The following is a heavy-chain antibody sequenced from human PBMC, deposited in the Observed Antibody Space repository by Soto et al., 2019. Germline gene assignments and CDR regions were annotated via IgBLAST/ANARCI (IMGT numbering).Heavy chain of an antibody. CDR1: GFTFSSYS. CDR3: SRIDILTGRVYMDV. Sequence: PGGSLRLSCAASGFTFSSYSMNWVRQAPGKGLEWVSSISSSSSCIYYADSVKGRFTISRDNAKNSLYLQMNSLRAEDTAVYYCSRIDILTGRVYMDVWGKGTTVTVS. CDR2: ISSSSSCI. V-gene: IGHV3-21*01. D-gene: IGHD3-9*01. J-gene: IGHJ6*03.